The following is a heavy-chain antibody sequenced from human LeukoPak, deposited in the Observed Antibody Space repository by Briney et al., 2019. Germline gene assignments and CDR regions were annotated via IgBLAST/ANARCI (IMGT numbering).Heavy chain of an antibody. V-gene: IGHV4-34*01. J-gene: IGHJ4*02. CDR2: INHSGST. CDR3: ARGWGMTTVTTSSFDY. Sequence: SETLSLTCAVYGGSFSGYYWSWIRQPPGKELEWIGEINHSGSTNYNPSLKSRVTISVDTSKNQFSLKLSSVTAADTAVYYCARGWGMTTVTTSSFDYWGQGTLVTVSS. CDR1: GGSFSGYY. D-gene: IGHD4-17*01.